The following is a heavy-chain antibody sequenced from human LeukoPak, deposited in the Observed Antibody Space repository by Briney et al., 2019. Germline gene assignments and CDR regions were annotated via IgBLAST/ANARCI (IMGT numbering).Heavy chain of an antibody. CDR3: ARQDTALYYFDY. Sequence: ASVKVSCKASGYTFTSYGISWVRQAPGQGLEWMGGIIPIFGTANYAQKFQGRVTITADESTSTAYMELSSLRSEDTAVYYCARQDTALYYFDYWGQGTLVTVSS. CDR1: GYTFTSYG. J-gene: IGHJ4*02. D-gene: IGHD2-21*02. CDR2: IIPIFGTA. V-gene: IGHV1-69*13.